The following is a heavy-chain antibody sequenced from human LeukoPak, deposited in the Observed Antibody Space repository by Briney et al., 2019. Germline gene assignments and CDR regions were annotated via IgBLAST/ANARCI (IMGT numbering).Heavy chain of an antibody. V-gene: IGHV1-69*01. J-gene: IGHJ5*02. Sequence: SVKVSCKASGGTFSSYAISWVRQAPGQGLEWMGGIIPIFGTANYAQKFQGRVTITADESTSTAYMELSSLRSEDTAVYYCAREGAEYYYDSSGHNWFDPWGQGTLVTVSS. D-gene: IGHD3-22*01. CDR3: AREGAEYYYDSSGHNWFDP. CDR1: GGTFSSYA. CDR2: IIPIFGTA.